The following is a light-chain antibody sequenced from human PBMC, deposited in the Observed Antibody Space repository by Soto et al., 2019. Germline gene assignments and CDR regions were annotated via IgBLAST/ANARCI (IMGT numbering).Light chain of an antibody. Sequence: EIVLTQSPGTLALSPGERATLSCRASQSVSRNYLAWYQQKPGQAPRHLIYGASSRATGIPDRFSGSGSGTDFTLTISRLEPEDFRVYFCQQYATSPLTFGGGPKVDIK. CDR2: GAS. CDR3: QQYATSPLT. CDR1: QSVSRNY. V-gene: IGKV3-20*01. J-gene: IGKJ4*01.